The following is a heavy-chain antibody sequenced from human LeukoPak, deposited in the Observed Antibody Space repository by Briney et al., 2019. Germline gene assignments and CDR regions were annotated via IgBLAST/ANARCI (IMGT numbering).Heavy chain of an antibody. CDR3: ARGKVAAAATGVAFDI. J-gene: IGHJ3*02. CDR1: GGTFSSYA. D-gene: IGHD6-13*01. CDR2: IVPILGIA. V-gene: IGHV1-69*04. Sequence: SVKVSCKASGGTFSSYAISWVRQAPGQGLEWMGRIVPILGIANYAQKFQGRVTITADKSTSTAYMELSSLRSEDTAVYYCARGKVAAAATGVAFDIWGQGTMVTVSS.